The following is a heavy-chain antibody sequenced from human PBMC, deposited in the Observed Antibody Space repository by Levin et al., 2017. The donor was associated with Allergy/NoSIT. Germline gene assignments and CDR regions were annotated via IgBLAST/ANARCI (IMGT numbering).Heavy chain of an antibody. J-gene: IGHJ4*02. CDR2: ISRGGETI. Sequence: GGSLRLSCAASGFTFSTYAMTWVRQAPGKGLEWVSYISRGGETIYYAASVKGRFTISRDNAKTSLYLHLTSLRAEDSALYYCARDSGVTGADDYWGQGTLVTVSS. CDR3: ARDSGVTGADDY. D-gene: IGHD6-13*01. CDR1: GFTFSTYA. V-gene: IGHV3-48*04.